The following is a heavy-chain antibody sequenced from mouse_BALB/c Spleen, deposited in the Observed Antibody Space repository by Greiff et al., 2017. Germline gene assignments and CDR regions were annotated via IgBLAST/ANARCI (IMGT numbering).Heavy chain of an antibody. V-gene: IGHV5-6-4*01. CDR2: ISSGGSYT. J-gene: IGHJ4*01. D-gene: IGHD1-1*01. CDR1: GFTFSSYT. Sequence: DVKLVESGGGLVKPGGSLKLSCAASGFTFSSYTMSWVRQTPEKRLEWVATISSGGSYTYYPDSVKGRFTISRDNAKNTLYLQMSSLKSEDTAMYYCTRGFYYYGSSYDYAMDYWGQGTSVTVSS. CDR3: TRGFYYYGSSYDYAMDY.